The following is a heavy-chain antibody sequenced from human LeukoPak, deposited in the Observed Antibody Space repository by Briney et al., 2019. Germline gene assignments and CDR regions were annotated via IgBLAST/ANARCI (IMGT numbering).Heavy chain of an antibody. CDR3: ARLSSVDTVWGSYRRVFQSADY. Sequence: SETLSLTCTVSGGSISSYYWSWIRQPPGKGLEWIGYIYYSGSTNYNPSLKSRVTISVDTSKNQFPLKLSSVTAADTAVYYCARLSSVDTVWGSYRRVFQSADYWGQGTLVTVSS. CDR1: GGSISSYY. V-gene: IGHV4-59*12. CDR2: IYYSGST. D-gene: IGHD3-16*02. J-gene: IGHJ4*02.